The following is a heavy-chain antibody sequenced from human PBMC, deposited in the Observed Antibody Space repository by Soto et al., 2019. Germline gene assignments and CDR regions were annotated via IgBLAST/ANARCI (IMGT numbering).Heavy chain of an antibody. J-gene: IGHJ6*02. Sequence: QVQLVQSGAEVKKPGASVKVSCKASGYTFTRSGISWVRQAPGQGLEWMGWISTYNGDTKYAQTFQGRVTMTTDTSTSTVHMEVRSLRSDDTAVYYGAREGVGPYNYDGMNVWGQVTPVTVSS. CDR1: GYTFTRSG. CDR2: ISTYNGDT. D-gene: IGHD1-26*01. V-gene: IGHV1-18*01. CDR3: AREGVGPYNYDGMNV.